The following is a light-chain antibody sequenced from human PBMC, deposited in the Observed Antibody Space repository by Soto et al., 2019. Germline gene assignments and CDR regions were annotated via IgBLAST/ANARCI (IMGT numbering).Light chain of an antibody. CDR2: GAS. CDR1: QAVGSN. CDR3: QQYNDWLT. Sequence: EIVMTQSPATLSVSPGERATLSCRASQAVGSNLAWYQHKPGQAPRLLIYGASTRATGIPARFSGSGSGTDFTLNISSLQSEDFALYYCQQYNDWLTFGGGTKVEIK. V-gene: IGKV3-15*01. J-gene: IGKJ4*01.